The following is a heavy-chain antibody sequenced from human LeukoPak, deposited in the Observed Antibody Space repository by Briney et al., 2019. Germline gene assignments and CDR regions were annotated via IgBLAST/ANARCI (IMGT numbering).Heavy chain of an antibody. CDR3: ARGSSEKWLLTPYYYYYYMDV. CDR1: GGSISSSSYY. Sequence: SETLSLTCTVSGGSISSSSYYWSWLRQPPGKGLEWIGYIYYSGSTNYNPSLKSRVTISVDTSKNQFSLKLSSVTAADTAVYYCARGSSEKWLLTPYYYYYYMDVWGKGTTVTVSS. D-gene: IGHD3-22*01. V-gene: IGHV4-61*01. CDR2: IYYSGST. J-gene: IGHJ6*03.